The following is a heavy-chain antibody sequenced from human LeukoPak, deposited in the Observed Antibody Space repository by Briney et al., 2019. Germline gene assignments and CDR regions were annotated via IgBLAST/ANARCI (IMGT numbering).Heavy chain of an antibody. V-gene: IGHV3-74*01. CDR3: ARDGLAAITFDY. D-gene: IGHD5-24*01. J-gene: IGHJ4*02. Sequence: GGSLRLSCVASGFTFSSYWMHWVRQAPGKGLGWVSHINSDGSSTTYADSVKGRFTISRDNAKNTLYLQMNSLRAEDTAVYYCARDGLAAITFDYWGQGILVTVSS. CDR2: INSDGSST. CDR1: GFTFSSYW.